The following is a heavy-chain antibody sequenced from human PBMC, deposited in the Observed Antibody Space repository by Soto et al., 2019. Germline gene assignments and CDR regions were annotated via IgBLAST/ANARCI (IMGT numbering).Heavy chain of an antibody. D-gene: IGHD3-3*01. CDR1: GYTFTSYD. V-gene: IGHV1-8*01. J-gene: IGHJ3*02. CDR2: MNPNSGNT. Sequence: GASVKVSCTASGYTFTSYDSNWVRQANGQGLEWMGWMNPNSGNTGYAQKFQGRVTMTRNTSISTAYMELSSLRSEDTAVYYCARNGWTYYDFWSGYTDAFDIWGQGTMVTVSS. CDR3: ARNGWTYYDFWSGYTDAFDI.